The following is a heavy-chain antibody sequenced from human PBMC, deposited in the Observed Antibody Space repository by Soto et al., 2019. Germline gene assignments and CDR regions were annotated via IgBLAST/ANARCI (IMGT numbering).Heavy chain of an antibody. Sequence: SETLSLTCAVYGGSFSGYYWSWICQPPGKGLEWIGEINHSGSTNYNPSLKSRVTISVDTSKNQFSLKLSSVTAADTAVYYCARGPREYYYGMDVWGQGTTVT. J-gene: IGHJ6*02. V-gene: IGHV4-34*01. CDR3: ARGPREYYYGMDV. CDR2: INHSGST. CDR1: GGSFSGYY.